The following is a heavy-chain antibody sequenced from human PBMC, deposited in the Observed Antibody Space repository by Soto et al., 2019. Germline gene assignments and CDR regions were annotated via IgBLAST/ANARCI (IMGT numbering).Heavy chain of an antibody. CDR2: VKSKTDGGSA. J-gene: IGHJ4*01. CDR1: GFIFGNAW. D-gene: IGHD1-26*01. V-gene: IGHV3-15*07. CDR3: TTDSRTTLPEIRFDY. Sequence: GGSLRLSCAASGFIFGNAWINWVRQVPGKGLEWVGRVKSKTDGGSADYAAPVKGRFAVSRDDSKNIVYLQMNNLKIEDTGVYYCTTDSRTTLPEIRFDYWGHGTQVTVS.